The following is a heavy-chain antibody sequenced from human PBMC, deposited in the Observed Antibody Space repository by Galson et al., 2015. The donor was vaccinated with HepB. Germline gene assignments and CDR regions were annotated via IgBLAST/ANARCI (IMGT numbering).Heavy chain of an antibody. V-gene: IGHV1-18*04. D-gene: IGHD6-6*01. Sequence: SVKVSCKASGYTFTSYGISWVRQAPGQGLEWMGWISAYNGTTNYAQKLQGRVTMTTDTSTSTAYMELRSLRSDDTAVYYCARADRSSSGGNWFDPWGQGTLVTVSS. CDR2: ISAYNGTT. CDR3: ARADRSSSGGNWFDP. J-gene: IGHJ5*02. CDR1: GYTFTSYG.